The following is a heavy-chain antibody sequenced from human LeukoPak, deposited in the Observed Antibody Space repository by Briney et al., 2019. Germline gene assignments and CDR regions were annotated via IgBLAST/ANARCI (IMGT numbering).Heavy chain of an antibody. Sequence: GASVKVSCKAFGYTFTGYYMHWVRQAPGQGLEWMGWINPNSGGTNYAQKFQGRVTMTRDTSISTAYMELSRLRSGDTAVYYCARDAGVVRGAPPIRWLDPWGQGTLVTVSS. D-gene: IGHD3-10*01. J-gene: IGHJ5*02. V-gene: IGHV1-2*02. CDR2: INPNSGGT. CDR3: ARDAGVVRGAPPIRWLDP. CDR1: GYTFTGYY.